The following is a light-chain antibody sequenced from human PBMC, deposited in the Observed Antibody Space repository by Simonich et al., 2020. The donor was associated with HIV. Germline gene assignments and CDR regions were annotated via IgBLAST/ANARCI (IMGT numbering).Light chain of an antibody. CDR3: QQYGSSFT. CDR2: GAS. V-gene: IGKV3-15*01. Sequence: IVMTQSPATLSVSPGERATLSCRASQSVSSNLAWYQQKPGQAPRLLIHGASTRATGSPARFSGSGAGTEFTLTISSLQSEDFAVYHCQQYGSSFTFGPGTKVDIK. CDR1: QSVSSN. J-gene: IGKJ3*01.